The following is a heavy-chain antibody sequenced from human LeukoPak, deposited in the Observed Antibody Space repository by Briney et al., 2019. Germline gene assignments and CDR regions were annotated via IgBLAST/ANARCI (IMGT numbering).Heavy chain of an antibody. CDR3: ARGRRRIAAAGATPPAPYFDY. J-gene: IGHJ4*02. Sequence: PGGSLRLSCAASGFTFTIYGMSWVRQAPGKGLEWVSAISGSGGSTYYADSVKGRFTISRDNAKNSLYLQMNSLRADDTAVYYCARGRRRIAAAGATPPAPYFDYWGQGTLVTVSS. CDR2: ISGSGGST. D-gene: IGHD6-13*01. V-gene: IGHV3-23*01. CDR1: GFTFTIYG.